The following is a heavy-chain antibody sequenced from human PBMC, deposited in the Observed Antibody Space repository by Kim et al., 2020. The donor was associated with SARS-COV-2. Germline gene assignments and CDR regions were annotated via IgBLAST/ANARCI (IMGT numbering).Heavy chain of an antibody. J-gene: IGHJ4*02. V-gene: IGHV3-11*06. CDR2: ISSSSSYT. Sequence: GGSLRLSCAASGFTFSDYYMSWIRQAPGKGLEWVSYISSSSSYTNYADSVKGRFTISRDNAKNSLYLQMNSLRAEDTAVYYCARVTWIQLWSKVGYFDYWGQGTLVTVSS. CDR3: ARVTWIQLWSKVGYFDY. CDR1: GFTFSDYY. D-gene: IGHD5-18*01.